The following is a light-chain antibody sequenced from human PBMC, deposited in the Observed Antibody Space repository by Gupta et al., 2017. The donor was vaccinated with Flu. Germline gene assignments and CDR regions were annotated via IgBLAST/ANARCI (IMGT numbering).Light chain of an antibody. V-gene: IGLV1-40*01. CDR3: QSNDNTMGGSEL. CDR1: SSNIGAGCD. Sequence: QSVLTQPPSESGAPGQMVTISCTGTSSNIGAGCDVHWYQQLPGTAPKLLIYSNNNRPSGVPDRFSGSKSGTSAALAVTGLQAEDEADYYCQSNDNTMGGSELFGGGTKLTVL. CDR2: SNN. J-gene: IGLJ2*01.